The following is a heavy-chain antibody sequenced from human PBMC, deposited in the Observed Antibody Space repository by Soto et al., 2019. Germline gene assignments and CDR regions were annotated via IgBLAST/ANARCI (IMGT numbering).Heavy chain of an antibody. CDR2: IIPIFGTA. V-gene: IGHV1-69*13. CDR1: GGTFSSYA. Sequence: SVKVSCKASGGTFSSYAISWVRQAPGQGLEWMGGIIPIFGTANYAQKFQGRVTITADESTSTAYMELSSLRSEDTAVYYCARVGYNWNDQDYYMDVWGKGTTVTVSS. J-gene: IGHJ6*03. CDR3: ARVGYNWNDQDYYMDV. D-gene: IGHD1-1*01.